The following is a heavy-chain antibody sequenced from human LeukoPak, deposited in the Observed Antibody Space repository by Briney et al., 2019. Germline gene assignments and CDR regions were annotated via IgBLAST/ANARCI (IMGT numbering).Heavy chain of an antibody. D-gene: IGHD3-10*01. V-gene: IGHV3-48*03. Sequence: GGSLRLSCAASGFTFSNYWMTWVRQAPGKGLEWVSYISSSGSTIYYADSVKGRFTISRDNAKQSVYLEMNSLGVEDTAVYYCAREGTAFDIWGQGTMVIVSS. CDR3: AREGTAFDI. CDR2: ISSSGSTI. J-gene: IGHJ3*02. CDR1: GFTFSNYW.